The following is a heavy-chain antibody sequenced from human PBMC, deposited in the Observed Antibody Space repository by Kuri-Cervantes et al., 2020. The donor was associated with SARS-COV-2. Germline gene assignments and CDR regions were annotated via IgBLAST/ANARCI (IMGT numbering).Heavy chain of an antibody. J-gene: IGHJ6*03. V-gene: IGHV3-30*04. CDR3: ARDGGGYMDV. CDR2: ISYDGSNK. Sequence: LSLTCAASGFTFSSYAMHWVRQAPGKGLEWVAVISYDGSNKYYADSVKGRFTISRDNSKNTLYLQMNSLRAEETAVYYCARDGGGYMDVWGKGTTVTVSS. D-gene: IGHD3-16*01. CDR1: GFTFSSYA.